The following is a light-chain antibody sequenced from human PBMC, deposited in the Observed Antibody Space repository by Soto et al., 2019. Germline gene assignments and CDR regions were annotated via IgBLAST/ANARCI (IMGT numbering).Light chain of an antibody. CDR1: QTIDTD. CDR3: QHYNNWPFT. J-gene: IGKJ5*01. CDR2: GAS. V-gene: IGKV3-15*01. Sequence: EIVMTQSPGTLSVSPGERATLSCRASQTIDTDLAWYQQKPGQAPSILIYGASARATGIPARVSGSGSGTEVTLTISSLQSEDFAVYDGQHYNNWPFTFGQGTRLEIK.